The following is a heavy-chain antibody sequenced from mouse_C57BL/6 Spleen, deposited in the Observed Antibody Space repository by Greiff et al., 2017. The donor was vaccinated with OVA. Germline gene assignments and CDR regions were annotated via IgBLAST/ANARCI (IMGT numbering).Heavy chain of an antibody. CDR3: ARKGYYVIDD. J-gene: IGHJ2*01. V-gene: IGHV1-52*01. Sequence: QVQLQQPGAELVRPGSSVKLSCKASGYTFTSYWMHWVKQRPIQGLEWIGNIDPSDSETHYNQKFKDKATLTVDKSSSTAYMQLSSLTSEDSAVYYCARKGYYVIDDWGQGTTLTVSS. CDR2: IDPSDSET. D-gene: IGHD2-3*01. CDR1: GYTFTSYW.